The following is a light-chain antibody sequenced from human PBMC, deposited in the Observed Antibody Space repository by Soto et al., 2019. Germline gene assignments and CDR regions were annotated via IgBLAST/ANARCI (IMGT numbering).Light chain of an antibody. CDR3: QHYNGYSRT. CDR1: ESISSG. CDR2: KAS. V-gene: IGKV1-5*03. Sequence: DIQMTQSPSTLSASVGDTVTITCRASESISSGLAWHQQKPGKAPNLLIYKASSLESGVPSRFSGSGSGTEFTLTISSLQPDDFATYYCQHYNGYSRTFGQGTKLEIK. J-gene: IGKJ2*01.